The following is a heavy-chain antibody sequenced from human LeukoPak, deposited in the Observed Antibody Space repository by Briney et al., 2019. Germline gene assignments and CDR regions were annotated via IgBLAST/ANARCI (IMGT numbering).Heavy chain of an antibody. CDR3: ASRKLGNDY. CDR1: GGSVSTNAYY. V-gene: IGHV4-39*07. CDR2: VFYSGST. Sequence: SETLSLTCTVSGGSVSTNAYYWAWIRQSPGKGLEWIGSVFYSGSTYSNPSLESRLTLSLDTSKNHFSLKLSSVTAADTAVYYCASRKLGNDYWGQGTLVTVSS. D-gene: IGHD7-27*01. J-gene: IGHJ4*02.